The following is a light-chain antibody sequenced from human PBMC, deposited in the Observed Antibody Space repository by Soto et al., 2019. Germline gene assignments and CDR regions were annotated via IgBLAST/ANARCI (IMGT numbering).Light chain of an antibody. CDR1: QSVAGH. CDR2: GAS. CDR3: QQDCSSPIT. Sequence: EILLTQSPSSLSVSVGERATLSCRASQSVAGHLAWYQHKPGRAPELLIHGASGRPSGIPARFSGSGSGTDFTLSINSLQPEDFATYYCQQDCSSPITFGEGTRLEIK. V-gene: IGKV1D-12*01. J-gene: IGKJ5*01.